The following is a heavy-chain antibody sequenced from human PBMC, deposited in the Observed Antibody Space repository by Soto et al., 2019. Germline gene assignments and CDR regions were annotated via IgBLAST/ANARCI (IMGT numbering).Heavy chain of an antibody. V-gene: IGHV3-7*01. D-gene: IGHD3-10*01. CDR1: GFTFSSYW. CDR3: AKRQDVVRGVTYFDY. Sequence: LRLSCAASGFTFSSYWMSWVRQAPGKGLEWVANIKQDGSEKYYVDSVKGRFTISRDNAKNSLYLQMNSLRAEDTAVYYCAKRQDVVRGVTYFDYWGQGTLVTVSS. J-gene: IGHJ4*02. CDR2: IKQDGSEK.